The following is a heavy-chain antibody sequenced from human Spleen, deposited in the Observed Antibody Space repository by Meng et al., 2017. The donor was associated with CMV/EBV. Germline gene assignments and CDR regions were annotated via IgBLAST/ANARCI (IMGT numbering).Heavy chain of an antibody. J-gene: IGHJ5*02. Sequence: VSGASIGSSTDYWGWIRQPPGKGLEWIGSVYYSGSTYYTPSLKSRVTMSVDTSKNQFFLKLISVTAADTAVYYCARQIVVGLNWFDPWGQGTLVTVSS. D-gene: IGHD3-22*01. CDR3: ARQIVVGLNWFDP. V-gene: IGHV4-39*07. CDR1: GASIGSSTDY. CDR2: VYYSGST.